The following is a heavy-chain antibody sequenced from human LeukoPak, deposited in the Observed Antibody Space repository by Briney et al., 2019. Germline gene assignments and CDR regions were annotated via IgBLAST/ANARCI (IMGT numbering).Heavy chain of an antibody. V-gene: IGHV3-23*01. CDR3: AKDSGYDFFVDYFDY. J-gene: IGHJ4*02. CDR2: FSGGGDHT. CDR1: GYTFSGYA. Sequence: GGSLRLSCATSGYTFSGYAMSWVRQAEGKEVEWVSTFSGGGDHTYYADSVKGRFTISRDKSKNTLHLQMNSLRVEDTAVYYCAKDSGYDFFVDYFDYWGQGTLVTVSS. D-gene: IGHD5-12*01.